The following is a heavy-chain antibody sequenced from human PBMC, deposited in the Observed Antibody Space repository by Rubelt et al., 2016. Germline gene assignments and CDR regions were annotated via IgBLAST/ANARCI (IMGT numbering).Heavy chain of an antibody. D-gene: IGHD6-13*01. J-gene: IGHJ5*02. CDR2: IIPILGIA. CDR1: GYTFTSYG. CDR3: ARGAIAAAGRRFVWFDP. Sequence: QVQLVQSGAEVKKPGASVKVSCKASGYTFTSYGISWVRQAPGQGLEWMGGIIPILGIANYAQKFQGRVTITADKSTSTAYMELSSLRSEDTAVYYCARGAIAAAGRRFVWFDPWGQGTLVTVSS. V-gene: IGHV1-69*10.